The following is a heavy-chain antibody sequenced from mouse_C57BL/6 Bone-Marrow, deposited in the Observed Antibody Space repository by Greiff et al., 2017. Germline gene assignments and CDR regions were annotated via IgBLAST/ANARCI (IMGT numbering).Heavy chain of an antibody. CDR1: GFTFSSYA. J-gene: IGHJ4*01. CDR2: ISSGGDYI. Sequence: EVMLVESGEGLVKPGGSLKLSCAASGFTFSSYAMSWVRQTPEKRLEWVAYISSGGDYIYYADTVKGRFTISRDNARHTLYLQMSSRKSEDTAMYYCTRDLGRDYAMDYWGQGTSVTVSS. V-gene: IGHV5-9-1*02. CDR3: TRDLGRDYAMDY.